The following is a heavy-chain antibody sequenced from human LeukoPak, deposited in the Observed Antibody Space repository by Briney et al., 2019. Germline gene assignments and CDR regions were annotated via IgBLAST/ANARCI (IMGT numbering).Heavy chain of an antibody. V-gene: IGHV1-46*01. D-gene: IGHD6-13*01. Sequence: VASVKVSCKASGYTFTSYYMHWVRQAPGQGLEWMGIINPSGGSASYAQKFQGRVTMTRDTSTSTVYMELSSLRSEDTAVYYCASGQLRIAAAGTQGLPTHWGQGTLVTDSS. J-gene: IGHJ4*02. CDR2: INPSGGSA. CDR3: ASGQLRIAAAGTQGLPTH. CDR1: GYTFTSYY.